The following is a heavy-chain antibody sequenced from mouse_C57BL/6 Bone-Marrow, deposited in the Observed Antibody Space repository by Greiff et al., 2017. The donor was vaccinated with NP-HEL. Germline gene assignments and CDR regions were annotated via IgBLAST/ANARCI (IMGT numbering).Heavy chain of an antibody. CDR2: IYPGSGST. J-gene: IGHJ1*03. V-gene: IGHV1-55*01. Sequence: QVQLQQPGAELVKPGASVKMSCKASGYTFTSYWITWVKQRPGQGLEWIGDIYPGSGSTNYNEKFKSKATLTVDTSSSTAYMQISSLTSEDSAVYYCARYYGSRRYFDVWGTGTTVTVSS. CDR3: ARYYGSRRYFDV. D-gene: IGHD1-1*01. CDR1: GYTFTSYW.